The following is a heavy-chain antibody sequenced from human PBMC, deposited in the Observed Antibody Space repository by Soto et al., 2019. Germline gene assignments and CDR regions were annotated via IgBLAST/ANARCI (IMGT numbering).Heavy chain of an antibody. J-gene: IGHJ4*02. Sequence: SETLSLTCTFSSCSISGYYWSWIRQPPGKGLEWVAYMYYTGNTNSGSTNYNPSLKSRVTLSVDTSKNQFSLKLTSVTAADTAVYYCARGLMAPRLWGLGTLVTVSS. D-gene: IGHD2-8*01. CDR3: ARGLMAPRL. CDR2: MYYTGNTNSGST. V-gene: IGHV4-59*01. CDR1: SCSISGYY.